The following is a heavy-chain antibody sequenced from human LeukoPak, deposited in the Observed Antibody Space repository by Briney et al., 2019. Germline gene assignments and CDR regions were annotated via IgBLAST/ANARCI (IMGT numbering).Heavy chain of an antibody. CDR1: GYSFTSYW. V-gene: IGHV5-51*01. CDR2: ISDT. Sequence: GESLKISCKGSGYSFTSYWIGWVRQMPGKGLEWMGIISDTRYSPSFQGQVTISADKSISTAYLQWSSLKASDTAMYYCARHIDSSGWYLRRQYYMDVWGKGTTVTVSS. CDR3: ARHIDSSGWYLRRQYYMDV. J-gene: IGHJ6*03. D-gene: IGHD6-19*01.